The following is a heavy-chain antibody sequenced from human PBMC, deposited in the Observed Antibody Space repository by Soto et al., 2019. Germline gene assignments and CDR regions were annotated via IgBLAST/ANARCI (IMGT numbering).Heavy chain of an antibody. CDR2: TYYRSQWYD. D-gene: IGHD3-22*01. J-gene: IGHJ4*02. Sequence: SQTLSLTCAISGDSVSSDSVAWNWIRQSPATGLEWLGRTYYRSQWYDDYAESVKSRISITPDTSKNQFSLRLNSVTPEDTAVYYCARESSGYYYRYFECWGQGTLVTVYS. CDR1: GDSVSSDSVA. V-gene: IGHV6-1*01. CDR3: ARESSGYYYRYFEC.